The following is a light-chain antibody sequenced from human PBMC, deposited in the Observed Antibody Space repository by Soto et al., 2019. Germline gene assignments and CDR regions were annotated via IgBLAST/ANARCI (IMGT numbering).Light chain of an antibody. CDR2: VNS. V-gene: IGLV2-14*01. J-gene: IGLJ1*01. CDR3: SSYTSSDTPYV. Sequence: QSALTQPASVSGSPGQSITISCTGTSSDVGDYKYVSWYQQHPDKAPKLIIFVNSNRPSGISNRFSASKSGNTASLPISGLQAEDEADYYCSSYTSSDTPYVFGTGTKLTVL. CDR1: SSDVGDYKY.